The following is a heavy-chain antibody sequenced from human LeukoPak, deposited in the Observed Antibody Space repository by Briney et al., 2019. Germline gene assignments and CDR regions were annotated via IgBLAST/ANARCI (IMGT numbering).Heavy chain of an antibody. CDR3: AARASSSRYRGGFFPVDI. V-gene: IGHV4-61*02. D-gene: IGHD6-13*01. J-gene: IGHJ3*02. CDR1: GGSISSGSYY. Sequence: SETLSLTCTVSGGSISSGSYYWSWIRQPAGKGLEWIGRIYTSGSTNYNPSLKSRGTMSVDTSKNQFSLKLSSVTAADTAVYYCAARASSSRYRGGFFPVDIWGQGTMVTVSS. CDR2: IYTSGST.